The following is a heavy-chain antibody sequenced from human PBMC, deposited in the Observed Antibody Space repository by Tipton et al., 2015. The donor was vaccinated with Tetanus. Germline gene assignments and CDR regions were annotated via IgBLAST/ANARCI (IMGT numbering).Heavy chain of an antibody. CDR1: GFTFDDYT. Sequence: SLRLSCAASGFTFDDYTMHWVRQAPGKGLEWVSLITWDGGSTYYADSVKGRFTISRDNSKNSLYLQMNSLRTEDTALYYCAKGIGYYGMDVWGQGTTVTVSS. CDR3: AKGIGYYGMDV. D-gene: IGHD2/OR15-2a*01. J-gene: IGHJ6*02. V-gene: IGHV3-43*01. CDR2: ITWDGGST.